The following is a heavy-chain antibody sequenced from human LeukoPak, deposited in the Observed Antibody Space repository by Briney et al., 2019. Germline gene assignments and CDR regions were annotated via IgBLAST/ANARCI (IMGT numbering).Heavy chain of an antibody. Sequence: SETLSLTCTVSDGSISSGDYYWSWIRQPPGKGLEWIGYIYYSGSTYYNPSLKSRVTISVDTSKNQFSLKLSSVTAADTAVYYCARETTLYQLLRYWYFDLWGRGTLVTVSS. CDR2: IYYSGST. V-gene: IGHV4-30-4*01. J-gene: IGHJ2*01. CDR1: DGSISSGDYY. D-gene: IGHD2-2*01. CDR3: ARETTLYQLLRYWYFDL.